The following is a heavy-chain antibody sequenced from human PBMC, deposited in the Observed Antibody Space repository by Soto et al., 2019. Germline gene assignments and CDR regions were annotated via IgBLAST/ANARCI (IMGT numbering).Heavy chain of an antibody. D-gene: IGHD3-10*01. Sequence: SETLSLTCTVSSGSISSSSYYWGWIRQPPGKGLEWIGSIYYSENTYYNPSLKSRVTISIDTSKNQFSLRLSSVTAADTAVYYCARACGSGSYYLWFYFDYWAQGTLVTVSS. CDR2: IYYSENT. V-gene: IGHV4-39*01. J-gene: IGHJ4*02. CDR3: ARACGSGSYYLWFYFDY. CDR1: SGSISSSSYY.